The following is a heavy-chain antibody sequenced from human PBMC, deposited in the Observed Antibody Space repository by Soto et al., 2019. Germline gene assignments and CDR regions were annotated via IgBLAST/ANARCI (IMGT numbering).Heavy chain of an antibody. CDR3: APPYGGSYLDAFDI. V-gene: IGHV1-24*01. D-gene: IGHD1-26*01. J-gene: IGHJ3*02. Sequence: ASVKVSCKVSGYTLTELSMHWVRQAPGKGLEWMGGFDPEDGETIYAQKFQGRVTMTEDTSTDTAYMELSTLRSEDTAVYYCAPPYGGSYLDAFDIWGQGTMVTVSS. CDR1: GYTLTELS. CDR2: FDPEDGET.